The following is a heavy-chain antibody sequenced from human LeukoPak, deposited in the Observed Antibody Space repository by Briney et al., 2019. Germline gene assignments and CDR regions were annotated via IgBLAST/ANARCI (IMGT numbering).Heavy chain of an antibody. Sequence: PGGSLRLSCAASGFTFSSYAMTWVRQARGKGLEWVSVISGSSGGTYYADSVKGRFIISRDNFKNTVYLQMNSLRAEDTAVYYCAKEDDFGNHFDYWGQGTLVTVSS. J-gene: IGHJ4*02. V-gene: IGHV3-23*01. CDR3: AKEDDFGNHFDY. CDR2: ISGSSGGT. CDR1: GFTFSSYA. D-gene: IGHD4-11*01.